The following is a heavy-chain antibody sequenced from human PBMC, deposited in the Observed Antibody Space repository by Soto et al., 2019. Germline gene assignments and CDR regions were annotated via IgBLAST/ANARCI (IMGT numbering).Heavy chain of an antibody. V-gene: IGHV3-48*03. D-gene: IGHD6-19*01. J-gene: IGHJ3*02. CDR1: GFTFSSYV. CDR3: ARKGIAVAGIAFDI. Sequence: EVQLVESGGGLVQPGGSLRLSCAASGFTFSSYVMNWVRQAPGKGLEWVSYISSSGSTKYYADSVKGRFTISRDNAKNSLYLQMNSLRAEDTAVYYCARKGIAVAGIAFDIWGQGTMVTVSS. CDR2: ISSSGSTK.